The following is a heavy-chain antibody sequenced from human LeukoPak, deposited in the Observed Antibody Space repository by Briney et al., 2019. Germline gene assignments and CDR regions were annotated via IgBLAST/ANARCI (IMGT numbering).Heavy chain of an antibody. D-gene: IGHD5-24*01. CDR2: INPYNGNT. CDR1: GYTFTSFG. Sequence: ASVKVSCKASGYTFTSFGINWVRQAPGQGPEWMGGINPYNGNTNYAQNLQGRVTMTTDTSTSTAYMELRSLRSDDTAVYYCARGRWLQLPDYWGQGTLVTVSS. J-gene: IGHJ4*02. CDR3: ARGRWLQLPDY. V-gene: IGHV1-18*01.